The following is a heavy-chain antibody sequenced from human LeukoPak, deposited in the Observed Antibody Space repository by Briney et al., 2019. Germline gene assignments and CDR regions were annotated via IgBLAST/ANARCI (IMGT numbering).Heavy chain of an antibody. V-gene: IGHV3-66*01. CDR1: GFTVSSYY. CDR2: IYSGGST. CDR3: ARDAGYSSGWLDFDY. J-gene: IGHJ4*02. Sequence: PGGSLRLSCAASGFTVSSYYMSWVRQAPAKGLEWVSVIYSGGSTYYADSVKGRFVISRDKSKNTVNLQMNSLRVEDTAVYYCARDAGYSSGWLDFDYWGQGTLVTVSS. D-gene: IGHD6-19*01.